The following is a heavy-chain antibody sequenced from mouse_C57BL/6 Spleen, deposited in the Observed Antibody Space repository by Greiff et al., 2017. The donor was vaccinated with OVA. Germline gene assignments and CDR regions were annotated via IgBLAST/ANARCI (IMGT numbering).Heavy chain of an antibody. V-gene: IGHV1-26*01. Sequence: VQLQQSGPELVKPGASVKISCKASGYTFTDYYMNWVKQSHGKSLEWIGDINPNNGGTSYNQKFKGKATLTVDKSSSTAYMELRSLTSEDSAVYYCARFIRDWYFDVWGTGTTVTVSS. CDR1: GYTFTDYY. CDR3: ARFIRDWYFDV. D-gene: IGHD1-1*01. CDR2: INPNNGGT. J-gene: IGHJ1*03.